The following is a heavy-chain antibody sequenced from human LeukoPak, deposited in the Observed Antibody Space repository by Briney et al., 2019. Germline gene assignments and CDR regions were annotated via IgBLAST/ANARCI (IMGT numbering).Heavy chain of an antibody. V-gene: IGHV4-59*11. J-gene: IGHJ4*02. D-gene: IGHD5-18*01. CDR3: TTIKRGNIFGYFDF. Sequence: SETLSLTCTVSGGSMTTHHWNWIRQTPGKGLEWIGYMFDSGRTKENPSLKSRVTLSADTSKNQLSLRLSSVTAADTAVYYCTTIKRGNIFGYFDFWGQGILVTVSS. CDR1: GGSMTTHH. CDR2: MFDSGRT.